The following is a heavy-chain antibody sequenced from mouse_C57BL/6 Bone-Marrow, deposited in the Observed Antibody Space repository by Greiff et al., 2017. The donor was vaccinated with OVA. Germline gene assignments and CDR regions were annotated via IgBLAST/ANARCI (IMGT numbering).Heavy chain of an antibody. V-gene: IGHV5-12*01. CDR1: GFTFSDYY. J-gene: IGHJ2*01. CDR3: ARHGYYFDY. Sequence: EVMLVESGGGLVQPGGSLKLSCAASGFTFSDYYMYWVRQTPEKRLEWVAYISNGGGSTYYQDTVKGRFTISRDNAKNTLYLQMSRLKSEDTAMYYCARHGYYFDYWGQGTTLTVSS. CDR2: ISNGGGST.